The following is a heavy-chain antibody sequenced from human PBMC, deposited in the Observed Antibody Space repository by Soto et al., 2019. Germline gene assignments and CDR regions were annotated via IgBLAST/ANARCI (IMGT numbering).Heavy chain of an antibody. Sequence: GGSLRLSCAASGFTFSSYWMSWVRQAPGKGLEWVANIKQDGSEKYYVDSVKGRFTISRDNAKNSLYLQMNSLRAEDTAVYYCAREEGYYDFWSGYYTSYYGMDVWGQGTTVTVSS. CDR2: IKQDGSEK. D-gene: IGHD3-3*01. V-gene: IGHV3-7*05. CDR3: AREEGYYDFWSGYYTSYYGMDV. CDR1: GFTFSSYW. J-gene: IGHJ6*02.